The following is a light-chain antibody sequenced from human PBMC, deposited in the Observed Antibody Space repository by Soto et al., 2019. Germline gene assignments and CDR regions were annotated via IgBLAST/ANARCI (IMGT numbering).Light chain of an antibody. J-gene: IGKJ5*01. Sequence: DVVMTQSPLSLPVTLGQPASISFRSSXSLVHSDGIAYFSWFQQRPGRSPRRLIYKVSNRDSGVPARFSGSGSGTDFALKISRVEAEDVGVYYCMQGTHWPITFGQGTRLEIK. V-gene: IGKV2-30*02. CDR1: XSLVHSDGIAY. CDR3: MQGTHWPIT. CDR2: KVS.